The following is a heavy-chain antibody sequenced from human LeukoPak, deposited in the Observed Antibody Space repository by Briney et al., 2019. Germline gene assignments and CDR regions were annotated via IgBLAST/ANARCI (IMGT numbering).Heavy chain of an antibody. J-gene: IGHJ3*02. CDR3: ASRVMAVNGFDI. CDR2: ISTYGSTT. D-gene: IGHD3-16*01. V-gene: IGHV3-74*01. CDR1: GFTFSSSW. Sequence: PWGSLRLSCAASGFTFSSSWMHWVRQAPGKGLEWVSRISTYGSTTTYADSVKGRFTISRDNAENTLYLQMNSLRAEDTAVYYCASRVMAVNGFDIWGQGTMVTVSS.